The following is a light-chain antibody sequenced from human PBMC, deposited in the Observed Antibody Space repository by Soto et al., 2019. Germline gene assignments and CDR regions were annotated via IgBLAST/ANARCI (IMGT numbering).Light chain of an antibody. CDR3: QQSYSTPPWT. CDR2: AAS. Sequence: DLQMTQSPSSLSASVGDRVTITCRASQSISSYLNWYQQKPGKAPKLLIYAASSLQSGVPSRFSGSGSGTDFTLTISSLQPEDFATYYCQQSYSTPPWTFGQGTKVGIK. CDR1: QSISSY. J-gene: IGKJ1*01. V-gene: IGKV1-39*01.